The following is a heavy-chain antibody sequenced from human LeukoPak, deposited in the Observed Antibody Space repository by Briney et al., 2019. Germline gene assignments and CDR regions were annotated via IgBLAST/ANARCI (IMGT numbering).Heavy chain of an antibody. CDR2: ISYIGST. D-gene: IGHD2-15*01. CDR3: AKEREYCSSGSCHYDLDV. J-gene: IGHJ6*02. CDR1: GGSISSSY. Sequence: PSETLSLTCTVSGGSISSSYWSWIRQPPGKGLEWIGYISYIGSTNYNPSLKSRVTISVDTSKNQFSLKLSSVTAADTAVYYCAKEREYCSSGSCHYDLDVWGQGTTVTVSS. V-gene: IGHV4-59*01.